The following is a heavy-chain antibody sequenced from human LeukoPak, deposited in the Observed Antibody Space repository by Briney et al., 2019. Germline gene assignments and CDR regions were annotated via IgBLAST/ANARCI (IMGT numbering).Heavy chain of an antibody. CDR1: GGSFSGYY. V-gene: IGHV4-34*01. Sequence: SETLSLTCAVDGGSFSGYYWSWIRQPPGKGLEWIGEINHSGSTNYNPSLKSRVTISVDTSKKQFSLKVNSVTAADTAVYYCARGIGSRGNYWGQGTLVTVSS. CDR2: INHSGST. J-gene: IGHJ4*02. CDR3: ARGIGSRGNY. D-gene: IGHD2-15*01.